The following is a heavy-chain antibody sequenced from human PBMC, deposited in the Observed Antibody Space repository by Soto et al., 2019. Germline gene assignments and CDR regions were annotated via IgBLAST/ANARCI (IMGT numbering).Heavy chain of an antibody. CDR3: AKDRGPLRQWLIDPFDY. V-gene: IGHV3-30*18. Sequence: QVQLVESGGGVVQPGRSLRVSRAASGFTFSIYAMHWVRQAPGTGLEWVAVISYDGTKTYYADSVKGRFTISRDNSKNTVYLQMNSLRDEDTAVYYCAKDRGPLRQWLIDPFDYWGQGTLVTVSP. D-gene: IGHD6-19*01. J-gene: IGHJ4*02. CDR1: GFTFSIYA. CDR2: ISYDGTKT.